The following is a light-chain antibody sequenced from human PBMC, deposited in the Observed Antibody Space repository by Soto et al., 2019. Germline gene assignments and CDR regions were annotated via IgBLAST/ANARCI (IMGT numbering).Light chain of an antibody. Sequence: EIVLTQSPGTLSLSPGERATLSCRASHSVSSSYLAWYQQKPGQAPRLLIYGASSRATGIPDRFSGSESGTHFSRTISRLEPEDFAVYYCQQYGGLPPYTFGQRTKLEIK. CDR3: QQYGGLPPYT. V-gene: IGKV3-20*01. J-gene: IGKJ2*01. CDR2: GAS. CDR1: HSVSSSY.